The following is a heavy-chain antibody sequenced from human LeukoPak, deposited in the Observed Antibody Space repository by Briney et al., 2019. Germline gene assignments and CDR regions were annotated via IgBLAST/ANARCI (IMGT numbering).Heavy chain of an antibody. Sequence: PSETLSLTCAVYGGSFSGYYWSWIRQPPGKGLEWIGEINHSGSTNYNPSLKSRVTISVDTSKNQFSLKLSSVTAADTAVYYCARGGIVVPALDYWGQRTLVTVSS. D-gene: IGHD2-2*01. CDR3: ARGGIVVPALDY. J-gene: IGHJ4*02. V-gene: IGHV4-34*01. CDR2: INHSGST. CDR1: GGSFSGYY.